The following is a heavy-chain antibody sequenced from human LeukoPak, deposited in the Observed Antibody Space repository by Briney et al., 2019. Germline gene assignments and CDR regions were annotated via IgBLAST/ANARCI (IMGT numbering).Heavy chain of an antibody. CDR3: ARFPSSGYSGGLPDWVDP. D-gene: IGHD3-22*01. Sequence: GGSLRLSCVASGFTFRSYSMNWVRQAPGKGLEWVSAISGSGANTYYADSVKGRFTISRDNSKNTVYLQMNSLRADDTAVYYCARFPSSGYSGGLPDWVDPWGHGTLVTVSS. V-gene: IGHV3-23*01. J-gene: IGHJ5*02. CDR2: ISGSGANT. CDR1: GFTFRSYS.